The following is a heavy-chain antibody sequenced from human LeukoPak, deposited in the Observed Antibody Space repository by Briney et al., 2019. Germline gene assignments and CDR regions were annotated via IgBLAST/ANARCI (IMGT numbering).Heavy chain of an antibody. D-gene: IGHD1-26*01. CDR1: GFILSTHG. V-gene: IGHV3-33*01. CDR3: ARDLSFGSLDF. CDR2: MWYDGSRE. J-gene: IGHJ4*02. Sequence: GGSLRLSCAASGFILSTHGMHWVRQAPGKGLEWVAGMWYDGSREDYADSVKGRFTISRDMSKNTLNLQMNSPRVEDTAMFYCARDLSFGSLDFRGQGTLVTVSS.